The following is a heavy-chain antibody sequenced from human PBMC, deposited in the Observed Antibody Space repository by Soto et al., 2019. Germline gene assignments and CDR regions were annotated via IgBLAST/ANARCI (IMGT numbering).Heavy chain of an antibody. D-gene: IGHD3-10*01. Sequence: QVQLQESGPGLVKPSQTLSLTCTVSGGSISSGDYYWSWIRQPPGQGLEWIGYVYDSENTYYNPSLKSRLTISLDTSKNQFSLRLGSVTAADTAVYYCAGGGYYFASGSELYTWFDPWGRGTLVTVSS. CDR1: GGSISSGDYY. J-gene: IGHJ5*02. V-gene: IGHV4-30-4*01. CDR3: AGGGYYFASGSELYTWFDP. CDR2: VYDSENT.